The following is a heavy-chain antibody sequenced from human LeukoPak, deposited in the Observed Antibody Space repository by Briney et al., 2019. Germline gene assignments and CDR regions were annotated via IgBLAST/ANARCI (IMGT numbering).Heavy chain of an antibody. V-gene: IGHV3-74*01. D-gene: IGHD5-24*01. J-gene: IGHJ4*02. CDR1: GLTFSSYW. CDR2: INTDGSST. Sequence: GGSLRLSCAASGLTFSSYWMHWVRQAPGKGLVWVSRINTDGSSTSYADSVKGRFTISRDNAKNTLYLQMNSLRAEDTAVYYCARAMGRDGLDYWGQGTLVTVSS. CDR3: ARAMGRDGLDY.